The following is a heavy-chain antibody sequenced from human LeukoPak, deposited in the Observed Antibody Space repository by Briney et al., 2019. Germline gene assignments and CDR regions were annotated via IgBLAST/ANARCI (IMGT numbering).Heavy chain of an antibody. J-gene: IGHJ4*02. Sequence: GASVTVSCKVSGNSLSELSIQWVRQAPGKGLECMGGFDPEEAKMVYAQNFQGRVTMTEDTSTRTAYMELSGLTSDDTAVYYCTTRSGDFWSGFVNWGQGTLVTVSS. CDR2: FDPEEAKM. CDR3: TTRSGDFWSGFVN. D-gene: IGHD3-3*01. CDR1: GNSLSELS. V-gene: IGHV1-24*01.